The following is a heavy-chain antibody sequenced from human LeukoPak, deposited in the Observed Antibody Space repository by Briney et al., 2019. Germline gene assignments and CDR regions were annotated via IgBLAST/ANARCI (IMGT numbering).Heavy chain of an antibody. J-gene: IGHJ5*02. Sequence: SGGSLRLSCAASGFTFSSYGMHWVRQAPGKGLEWVAVISYDGSNKYYADSVKGRFTISRDNSKNTLYLQMNSLRAEDTAVYYCSGELAPASGFDPWGQGTLVTVSS. CDR2: ISYDGSNK. D-gene: IGHD1-26*01. CDR3: SGELAPASGFDP. V-gene: IGHV3-30*03. CDR1: GFTFSSYG.